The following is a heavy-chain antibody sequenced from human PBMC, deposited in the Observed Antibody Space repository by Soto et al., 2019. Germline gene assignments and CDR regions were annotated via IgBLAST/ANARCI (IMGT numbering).Heavy chain of an antibody. CDR1: GFIFSNYG. J-gene: IGHJ4*02. V-gene: IGHV3-30*18. CDR3: AKDIHPGRDTYHYGADY. CDR2: ISYDGSRK. D-gene: IGHD5-12*01. Sequence: QVQLVESGGGVVQPGTSLTLSCSASGFIFSNYGMHWVRQAPGKGLEWVSIISYDGSRKHYVDSVKGRFTISRDNSKNXXDLQMNSLRAEDTAVYYCAKDIHPGRDTYHYGADYWGQGTLVAVSS.